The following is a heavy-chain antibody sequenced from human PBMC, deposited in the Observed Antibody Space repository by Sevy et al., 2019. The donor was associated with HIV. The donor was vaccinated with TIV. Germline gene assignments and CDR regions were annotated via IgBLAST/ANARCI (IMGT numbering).Heavy chain of an antibody. CDR2: IKEDGSGR. J-gene: IGHJ4*02. CDR1: GFTFGSYW. CDR3: SRLYSSSSGRGLDN. D-gene: IGHD6-6*01. V-gene: IGHV3-7*01. Sequence: CGCLRLSCAASGFTFGSYWMTWVRQAPGKGLERVANIKEDGSGRFYVDSVRGRFTVSRDNAKKTLYLQMNNLRGEDTALYYCSRLYSSSSGRGLDNWGQGALVSVSS.